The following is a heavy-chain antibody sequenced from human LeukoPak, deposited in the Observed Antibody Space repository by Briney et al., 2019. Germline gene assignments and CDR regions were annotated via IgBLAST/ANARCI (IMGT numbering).Heavy chain of an antibody. D-gene: IGHD4/OR15-4a*01. CDR1: RGSISPDH. V-gene: IGHV4-59*08. CDR3: ARLVDGANTRVDS. CDR2: IFYTARA. J-gene: IGHJ4*02. Sequence: SETLSLTCTVSRGSISPDHCAWIRQPPEKGLEWIGYIFYTARAKYNPSLEGRATLTVDMSKNQVSLKLSSVTAADTAMYYCARLVDGANTRVDSWGQGTLVTISS.